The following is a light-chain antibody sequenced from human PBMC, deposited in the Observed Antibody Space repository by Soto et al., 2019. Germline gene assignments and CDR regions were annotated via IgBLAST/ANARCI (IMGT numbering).Light chain of an antibody. CDR2: DAI. CDR1: QDITYY. V-gene: IGKV1-33*01. Sequence: DIQMTQSPSSLSASLEDRVTITCQPSQDITYYLNWYQHKPGKAPTLLIYDAITLEPGVPSRFSGIGSVTHFTLTISSLQPEDVATYYCQQYAHLPPSFGGGTRVQI. J-gene: IGKJ4*01. CDR3: QQYAHLPPS.